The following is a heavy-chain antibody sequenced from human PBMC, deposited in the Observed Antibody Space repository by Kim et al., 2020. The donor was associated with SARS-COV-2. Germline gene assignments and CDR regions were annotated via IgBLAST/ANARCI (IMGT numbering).Heavy chain of an antibody. Sequence: ASVKVSCKASGYTFTGYYMHWVRQAPGQGLEWMGWINPNSGGTNYAQKFQGWVTMTRDTSISTAYMELSRLRSDDTAVYYCAREQYSSSWYYSNWFDPWGQGTLVTVSS. J-gene: IGHJ5*02. CDR2: INPNSGGT. V-gene: IGHV1-2*04. CDR3: AREQYSSSWYYSNWFDP. D-gene: IGHD6-13*01. CDR1: GYTFTGYY.